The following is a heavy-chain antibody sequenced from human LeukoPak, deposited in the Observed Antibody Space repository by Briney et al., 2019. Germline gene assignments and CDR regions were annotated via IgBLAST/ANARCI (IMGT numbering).Heavy chain of an antibody. D-gene: IGHD2-2*03. CDR3: ARHGSCSSTSCYARFDP. CDR2: IYYSGST. J-gene: IGHJ5*02. Sequence: SETLSLTCTVSGGSISSSSYYWGWIRQPPGKGLEWIGSIYYSGSTYYNPSLKSRVTISVDTSKNQFSLKLSSVTAADTAVYYCARHGSCSSTSCYARFDPWGQGTLVTVSS. CDR1: GGSISSSSYY. V-gene: IGHV4-39*01.